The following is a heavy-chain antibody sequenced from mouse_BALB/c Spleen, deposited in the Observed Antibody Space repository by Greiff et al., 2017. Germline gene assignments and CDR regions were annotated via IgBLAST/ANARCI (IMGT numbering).Heavy chain of an antibody. D-gene: IGHD2-2*01. CDR3: ARTPLWFYAMDY. Sequence: VKLVESGPGLVQPSQSLSITCTVSGFSLTSYGVHWVRQSPGKGLEWLGVIWSGGSTDYNAAFISRLSISKDNSKSQVFFKMNSLQANDTAIYYCARTPLWFYAMDYWGQGTSVTVSS. J-gene: IGHJ4*01. V-gene: IGHV2-2*02. CDR1: GFSLTSYG. CDR2: IWSGGST.